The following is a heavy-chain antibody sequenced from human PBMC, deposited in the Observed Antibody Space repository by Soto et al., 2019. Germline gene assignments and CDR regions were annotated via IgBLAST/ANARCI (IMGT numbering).Heavy chain of an antibody. CDR2: INPNSGGT. Sequence: ASVKVSCKASGYTFTGYYMHWVRQAPGQGLEWMGWINPNSGGTNYAQKFQGWVTMTRDTSISTAYMELSRLRSDDTAVYYCARDQLEFSPDYGDYVYYYYYYMDVWGKGTTVTVSS. V-gene: IGHV1-2*04. CDR1: GYTFTGYY. J-gene: IGHJ6*03. CDR3: ARDQLEFSPDYGDYVYYYYYYMDV. D-gene: IGHD4-17*01.